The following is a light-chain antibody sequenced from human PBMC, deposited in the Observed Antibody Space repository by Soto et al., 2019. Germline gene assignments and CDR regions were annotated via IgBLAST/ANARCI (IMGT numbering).Light chain of an antibody. CDR2: GAS. J-gene: IGKJ5*01. Sequence: IVLTQSPGTLSLSPGERATLSCRASQSVSSSYLAWYQQRPGQAPRLLIYGASNRATGTPDRFSGSGSGTDFTLTISRLEPEDFAVYYCQQYGNSPITFGQGTRLE. CDR3: QQYGNSPIT. V-gene: IGKV3-20*01. CDR1: QSVSSSY.